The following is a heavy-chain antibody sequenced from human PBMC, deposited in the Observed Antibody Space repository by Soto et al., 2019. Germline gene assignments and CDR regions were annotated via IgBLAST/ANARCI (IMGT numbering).Heavy chain of an antibody. CDR3: ASSAIGSGSPILDY. V-gene: IGHV1-18*01. Sequence: ASVKVSCKASGYSFTIYGISWVRQAPGQGLEWMGWISAYNGNKKYAQKLQGRVTITADESTSTAYMELSSLRSDDTAVYYCASSAIGSGSPILDYWGQGTLVTVSS. J-gene: IGHJ4*02. CDR2: ISAYNGNK. D-gene: IGHD3-22*01. CDR1: GYSFTIYG.